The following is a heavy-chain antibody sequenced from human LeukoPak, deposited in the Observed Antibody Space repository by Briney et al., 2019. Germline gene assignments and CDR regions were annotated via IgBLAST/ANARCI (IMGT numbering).Heavy chain of an antibody. J-gene: IGHJ4*02. CDR2: IYYSGST. CDR1: GGSISSYY. Sequence: SETLSLTCTVSGGSISSYYWSWIRQPPGKGLEWIGYIYYSGSTNYNPSLKSRVTISVDTSKNQFSLKLSSVTAADTAVYYCAAIAGGGKIAARLRPFDYWGQGTLVTVSS. CDR3: AAIAGGGKIAARLRPFDY. D-gene: IGHD6-6*01. V-gene: IGHV4-59*01.